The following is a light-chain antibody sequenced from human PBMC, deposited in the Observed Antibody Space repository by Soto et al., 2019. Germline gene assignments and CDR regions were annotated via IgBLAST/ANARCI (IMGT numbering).Light chain of an antibody. CDR1: QDIDNS. CDR3: QQHDGRPTMT. Sequence: IQLTQSPSSLSASVGETVTITCRASQDIDNSLNWYQHKPGKAPKLLVYAVSFLETEVPSRFSGRGSGTVFSLTINSLQSDDFATYYCQQHDGRPTMTFGQGTRLDSK. V-gene: IGKV1-33*01. CDR2: AVS. J-gene: IGKJ5*01.